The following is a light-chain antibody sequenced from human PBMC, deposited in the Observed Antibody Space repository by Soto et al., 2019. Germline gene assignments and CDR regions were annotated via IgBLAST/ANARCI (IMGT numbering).Light chain of an antibody. CDR1: GSDFGRYNR. CDR3: SSFTTSDTWV. Sequence: QSALTQPPSVSGSPGQSVTISCTGTGSDFGRYNRVSWYQHTPGTAPKLLIYEVTNRPSGVPDRFSGSRSGNTASLTISGLQAEDDADYYCSSFTTSDTWVLGGGTKLT. J-gene: IGLJ3*02. V-gene: IGLV2-18*02. CDR2: EVT.